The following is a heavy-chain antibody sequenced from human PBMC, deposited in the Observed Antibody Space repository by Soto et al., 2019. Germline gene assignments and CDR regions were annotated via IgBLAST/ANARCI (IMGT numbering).Heavy chain of an antibody. V-gene: IGHV3-30*18. J-gene: IGHJ4*02. CDR3: AKDEEEGATHFDY. CDR2: ISYDGSNK. CDR1: GFTFSSYG. D-gene: IGHD1-26*01. Sequence: QVQLVESGGGVVQPGRSLRLSCAASGFTFSSYGMHWVRQAPGKGLEWVAVISYDGSNKYYADSVKGRFTISRDNSKNTRYLQMNSLRAEDTAVYYCAKDEEEGATHFDYWGQGTLVTVSS.